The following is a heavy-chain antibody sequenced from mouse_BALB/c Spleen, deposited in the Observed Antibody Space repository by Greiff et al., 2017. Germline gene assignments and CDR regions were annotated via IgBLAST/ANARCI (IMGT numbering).Heavy chain of an antibody. J-gene: IGHJ2*01. Sequence: VQLQESGAELVRPGTSVKVSRKASGYAFTNYLIEWVKQRPGQGLEWIGVINPGSGGTNYNEKFKGKATLTADKSSSTAYMQLSSLTSDDSAVFFCARSIYESYYFDYWGQGTTLTVSS. CDR1: GYAFTNYL. CDR3: ARSIYESYYFDY. CDR2: INPGSGGT. V-gene: IGHV1-54*01. D-gene: IGHD2-3*01.